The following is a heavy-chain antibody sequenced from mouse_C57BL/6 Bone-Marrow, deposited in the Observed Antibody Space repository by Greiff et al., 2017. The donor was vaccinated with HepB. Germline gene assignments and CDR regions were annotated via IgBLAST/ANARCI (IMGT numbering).Heavy chain of an antibody. D-gene: IGHD2-2*01. CDR2: IDPSDSYT. J-gene: IGHJ2*01. Sequence: QVQLQQPGAELVRPGTSVKLSCKASGYTFTSYWMHWVKQRPGQGLEWIGVIDPSDSYTNYNQKFKGKATLTVDTSSSQAYMQLSSLTSEDSAVYYCASSTMVTGRVDYWGQGTTHTVSS. CDR1: GYTFTSYW. CDR3: ASSTMVTGRVDY. V-gene: IGHV1-59*01.